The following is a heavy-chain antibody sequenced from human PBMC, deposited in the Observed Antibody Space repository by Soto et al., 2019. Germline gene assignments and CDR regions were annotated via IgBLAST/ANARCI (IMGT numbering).Heavy chain of an antibody. CDR3: ARRDPGTSVDY. CDR2: IYRTGST. Sequence: WETLSLTCAVSGGSFTSNNWWTWVRQPPGQGLEWSGEIYRTGSTNYNPSLKSRVTISLNKSDNQFSLKAASLTAADTAVYYCARRDPGTSVDYWGQGTLVTVS. V-gene: IGHV4-4*02. CDR1: GGSFTSNNW. D-gene: IGHD1-7*01. J-gene: IGHJ4*02.